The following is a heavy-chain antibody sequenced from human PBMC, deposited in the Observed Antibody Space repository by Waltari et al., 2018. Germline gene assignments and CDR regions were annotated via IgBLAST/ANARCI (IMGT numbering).Heavy chain of an antibody. D-gene: IGHD2-15*01. J-gene: IGHJ4*02. V-gene: IGHV4-4*02. Sequence: CWSWVRQSPGKGLEWIGQVDRFGRTNYIPFFASRVIISLDTPSNQFSLNMLSATAADTAVYYCARDRGRGLYLDTWGRGTLVSVSP. CDR3: ARDRGRGLYLDT. CDR1: C. CDR2: VDRFGRT.